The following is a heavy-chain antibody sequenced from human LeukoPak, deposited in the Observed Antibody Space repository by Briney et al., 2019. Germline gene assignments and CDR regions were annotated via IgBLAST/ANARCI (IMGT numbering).Heavy chain of an antibody. J-gene: IGHJ6*03. CDR2: ITNSISYI. D-gene: IGHD1-26*01. CDR1: GFTFSSYN. Sequence: GGSLRLSCAASGFTFSSYNMNWVRQAPGKGLEWVSSITNSISYIYYADSVKGRFTISRDNAKNSLFLQMNSLTAEDTAVYYCARDPYSGEYWNYYYYYMDVWGKGTTVTISS. CDR3: ARDPYSGEYWNYYYYYMDV. V-gene: IGHV3-21*01.